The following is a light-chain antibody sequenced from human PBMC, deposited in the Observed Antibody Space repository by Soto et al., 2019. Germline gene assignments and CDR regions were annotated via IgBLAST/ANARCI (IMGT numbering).Light chain of an antibody. V-gene: IGKV2-28*01. J-gene: IGKJ3*01. CDR2: LGS. CDR3: MLALQPHIFP. CDR1: QSLLHSNGYNY. Sequence: DIVMTQSPLSLPVTPGEPASISCRSSQSLLHSNGYNYLDWYLQKPGQSTQLLIYLGSNRASGVPDRVRGSGSGTDFTLNISRVEAEDVGVYYCMLALQPHIFPFGPGTKVDI.